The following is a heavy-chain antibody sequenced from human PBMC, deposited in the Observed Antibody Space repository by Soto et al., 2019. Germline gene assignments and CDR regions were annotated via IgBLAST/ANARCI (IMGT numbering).Heavy chain of an antibody. V-gene: IGHV4-30-4*01. D-gene: IGHD3-22*01. CDR1: GGSISSGDFY. J-gene: IGHJ3*01. CDR3: ARSTDYSRGYWDAFDV. Sequence: SETLSLTCTVSGGSISSGDFYWSWIRQPPGKGLEWIGYIYNTGSTHDNPSLKSRVTVSVDTSKNQFSLKLSSVTAADTAVYYCARSTDYSRGYWDAFDVWGQGTMVTVSS. CDR2: IYNTGST.